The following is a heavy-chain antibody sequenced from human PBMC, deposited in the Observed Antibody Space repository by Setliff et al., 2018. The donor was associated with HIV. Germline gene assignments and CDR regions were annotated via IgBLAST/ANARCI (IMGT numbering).Heavy chain of an antibody. D-gene: IGHD4-17*01. J-gene: IGHJ4*02. V-gene: IGHV4-38-2*01. Sequence: PSETPSLTCAVSGYSISSGYFWGWIRQPPGKGLEWIGSLYHSGTNFYNPSLKSRVTISLDTSTNRFSLKLSSVTAADTAIYYCARRIYGNNPYFDYWSQGTLVTVSS. CDR2: LYHSGTN. CDR1: GYSISSGYF. CDR3: ARRIYGNNPYFDY.